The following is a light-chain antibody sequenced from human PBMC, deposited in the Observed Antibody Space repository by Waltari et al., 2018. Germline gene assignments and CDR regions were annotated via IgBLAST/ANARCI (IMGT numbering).Light chain of an antibody. Sequence: QSALTQPASVSGSPGQSVTIPCTGASSDLGRYDIVSWYQQHPGNAPKLIICDVSKRPSGVSDRFSGSKSGDTASLPISGLQFEDEADYYCCSYAGNYIWVFGGGTRLTVL. V-gene: IGLV2-23*02. CDR1: SSDLGRYDI. J-gene: IGLJ3*02. CDR3: CSYAGNYIWV. CDR2: DVS.